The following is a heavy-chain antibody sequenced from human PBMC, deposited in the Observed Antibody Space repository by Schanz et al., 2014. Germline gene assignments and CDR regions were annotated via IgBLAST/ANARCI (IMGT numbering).Heavy chain of an antibody. V-gene: IGHV3-23*01. CDR1: GFNFSDYA. CDR3: ARGLIAAAGGAFDY. J-gene: IGHJ4*02. D-gene: IGHD6-13*01. Sequence: EVHLLESGGGLVPPGGSLRLSCAASGFNFSDYAMCWVRQAPGKGLVWVARINSVGSNTDYADSVTGRFTISRDNAKNTLYLQMNSLRAGDAAVYYCARGLIAAAGGAFDYWGQGTLVAVSA. CDR2: INSVGSNT.